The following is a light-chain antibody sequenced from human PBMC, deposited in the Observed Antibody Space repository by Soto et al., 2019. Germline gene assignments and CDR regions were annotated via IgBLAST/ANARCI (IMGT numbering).Light chain of an antibody. J-gene: IGLJ1*01. Sequence: QSVLTQPASVSGSPGQSITISCSGTSSDIGAYDHVAWFQQFPGKTPKLVIYSVSDRPSGVSYRFSGSKSCNTASLTISGLQADDEADYYCISYTVSRSYVFGPGTKVTVL. V-gene: IGLV2-14*01. CDR1: SSDIGAYDH. CDR3: ISYTVSRSYV. CDR2: SVS.